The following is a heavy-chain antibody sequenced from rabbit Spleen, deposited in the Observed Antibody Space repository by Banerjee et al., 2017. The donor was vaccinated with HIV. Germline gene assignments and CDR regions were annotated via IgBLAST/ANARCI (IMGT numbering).Heavy chain of an antibody. J-gene: IGHJ6*01. D-gene: IGHD4-1*01. V-gene: IGHV1S45*01. CDR2: IDTSDGDT. CDR1: GFSFSSNW. Sequence: LEESGGGLVKPGGTLTLTCTVSGFSFSSNWICWVRQAPGKGLEWIACIDTSDGDTDYANWPKGRFTISKASSTTVTLQMTSLTAADTATYFCARGAGASGWGAALWGPGTLVTVS. CDR3: ARGAGASGWGAAL.